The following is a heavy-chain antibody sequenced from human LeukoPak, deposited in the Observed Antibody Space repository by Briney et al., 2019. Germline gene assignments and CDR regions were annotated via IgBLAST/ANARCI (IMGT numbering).Heavy chain of an antibody. Sequence: SETLSLTCTVSGGSISSSSYYWGWIRQPPGKGLEWIGSIYYSGSTYYNPSLKSRVTISVDTSKNQFSLKLSSVTAADTAVYYCARRNIYGSENWFDPWGQGTLVTVSS. D-gene: IGHD3-10*01. CDR1: GGSISSSSYY. J-gene: IGHJ5*02. CDR3: ARRNIYGSENWFDP. CDR2: IYYSGST. V-gene: IGHV4-39*07.